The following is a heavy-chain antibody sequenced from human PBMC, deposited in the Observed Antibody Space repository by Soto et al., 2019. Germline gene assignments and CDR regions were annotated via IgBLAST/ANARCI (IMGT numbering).Heavy chain of an antibody. Sequence: QVQLQQWGAGLLKPSETLSLTCAVYGGSFSGYYWSWIRQSPGKGLEWIGEINHSGTTHHNPSLKSRVTTSVDTSKNQFSLNLSSVTAADTAVYYCARKGSSYLYFFDYWGQGTLVTVSS. CDR2: INHSGTT. J-gene: IGHJ4*02. D-gene: IGHD3-3*01. CDR3: ARKGSSYLYFFDY. CDR1: GGSFSGYY. V-gene: IGHV4-34*01.